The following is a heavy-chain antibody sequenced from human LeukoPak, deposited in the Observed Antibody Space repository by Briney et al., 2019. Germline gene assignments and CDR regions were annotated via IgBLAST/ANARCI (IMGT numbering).Heavy chain of an antibody. J-gene: IGHJ4*02. Sequence: SETLSLTCTVSGGSISSGSYYWAWIRQPPEKGLEWIGGVYDFGNAYHNPSLKSRVTISVDTSKNQFFLKLTSVTAADTAVYYCARASVHEFSQSPYFDYWGQGTLVTVSS. CDR1: GGSISSGSYY. CDR3: ARASVHEFSQSPYFDY. V-gene: IGHV4-39*07. CDR2: VYDFGNA. D-gene: IGHD1-1*01.